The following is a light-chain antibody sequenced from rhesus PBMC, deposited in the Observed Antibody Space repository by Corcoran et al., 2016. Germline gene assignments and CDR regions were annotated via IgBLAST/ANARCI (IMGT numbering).Light chain of an antibody. V-gene: IGKV1-25*01. CDR1: QGISNN. CDR2: KAS. J-gene: IGKJ3*01. CDR3: PHGSDILT. Sequence: DIQMTQSPSSLSASVGDRVTITCRASQGISNNLAWYQQKPGKVPKLLISKASTLQSGIPSRCSGSGAGTEFPLTIGSLQTDDFATYYCPHGSDILTFGPGTKLSIK.